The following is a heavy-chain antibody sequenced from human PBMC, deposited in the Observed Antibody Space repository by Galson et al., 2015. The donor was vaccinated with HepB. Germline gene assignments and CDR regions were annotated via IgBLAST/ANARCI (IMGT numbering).Heavy chain of an antibody. CDR1: GFTFSSYS. CDR3: AIAHVGASRGDDC. V-gene: IGHV3-21*01. Sequence: SLRLSCAASGFTFSSYSMNWVRQAPGKGLEWVSSITSTGSYIYYADSVKGRFTISRDNAKNSLYLQMNSLRAEDTAVYYCAIAHVGASRGDDCWVQGTLFTASS. CDR2: ITSTGSYI. J-gene: IGHJ4*02. D-gene: IGHD1-26*01.